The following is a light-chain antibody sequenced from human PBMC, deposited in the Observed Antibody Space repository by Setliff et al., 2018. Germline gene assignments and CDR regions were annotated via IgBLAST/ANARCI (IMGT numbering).Light chain of an antibody. CDR3: SAWDDSLNACV. CDR2: SQN. Sequence: QFVLTQPPSASGTPGQLVTISCSGSSSNIGRRTVNWYQQVPGMAPKLLIYSQNQRPSGVPDRFSASKSGTSASLAISGLQSDDEADYYCSAWDDSLNACVFGTGTKSPS. J-gene: IGLJ1*01. V-gene: IGLV1-44*01. CDR1: SSNIGRRT.